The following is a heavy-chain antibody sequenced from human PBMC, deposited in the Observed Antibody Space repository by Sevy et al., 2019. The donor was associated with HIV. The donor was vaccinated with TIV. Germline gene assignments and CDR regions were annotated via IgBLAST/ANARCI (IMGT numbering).Heavy chain of an antibody. Sequence: GGSLRLSCTTSGFTFGDYAMNWVRRAPGKGLEWVAFLKSKADGGTVDHAASVKGRFTISRDDSKSIAYLQMNDLTTEDTGVYYCTRWKGLQSIFDYWGQGALVTVSS. D-gene: IGHD1-1*01. J-gene: IGHJ4*02. V-gene: IGHV3-49*04. CDR1: GFTFGDYA. CDR2: LKSKADGGTV. CDR3: TRWKGLQSIFDY.